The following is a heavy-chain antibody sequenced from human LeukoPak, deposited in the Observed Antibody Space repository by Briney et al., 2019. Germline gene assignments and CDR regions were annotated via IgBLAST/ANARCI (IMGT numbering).Heavy chain of an antibody. V-gene: IGHV4-59*01. Sequence: SETLSLTCTVSGGSISSYYWCWIRQPPGKGLEWIGYIYYSGSTNYNPSLKSRVTISVDTSKNQFSLKLSSVTAADTAVYYCARADSSGWYFGRFDPWGQGTLVTVSS. CDR3: ARADSSGWYFGRFDP. CDR1: GGSISSYY. J-gene: IGHJ5*02. CDR2: IYYSGST. D-gene: IGHD6-19*01.